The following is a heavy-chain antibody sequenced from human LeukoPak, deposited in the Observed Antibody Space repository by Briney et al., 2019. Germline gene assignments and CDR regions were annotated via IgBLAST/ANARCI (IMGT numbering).Heavy chain of an antibody. CDR1: GGSISSYY. Sequence: SETLSLTCTVSGGSISSYYWSWIRQPPGKGLEWIGYIYYSGSTNYNPSLKSRVTISVDTSKNQFSLKLSSVTAADTAVYYCATSYSSSWPIPFDYWGQGTLVTVSS. CDR2: IYYSGST. J-gene: IGHJ4*02. V-gene: IGHV4-59*01. CDR3: ATSYSSSWPIPFDY. D-gene: IGHD6-13*01.